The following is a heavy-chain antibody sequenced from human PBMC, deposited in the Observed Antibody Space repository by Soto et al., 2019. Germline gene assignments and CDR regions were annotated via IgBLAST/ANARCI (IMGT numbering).Heavy chain of an antibody. J-gene: IGHJ5*01. Sequence: DVQLLESGGNLIQPGGSLRLSCAVSGFSFNNYAMSWVRQTPTKGLEWISSVTGGGTQTFYADSVKGRFTISRDNSKNTLYLQMNNLRGEDTALYYCAKAPEEVWGNYCQNFFDSWGQGNLVIVSS. CDR2: VTGGGTQT. CDR3: AKAPEEVWGNYCQNFFDS. V-gene: IGHV3-23*01. D-gene: IGHD3-16*01. CDR1: GFSFNNYA.